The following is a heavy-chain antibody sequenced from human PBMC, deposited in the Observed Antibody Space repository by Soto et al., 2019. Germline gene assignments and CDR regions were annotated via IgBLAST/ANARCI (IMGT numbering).Heavy chain of an antibody. CDR2: IYYSGST. V-gene: IGHV4-31*03. CDR1: GGSISSGGYY. CDR3: AREAHTTAHNWFDP. J-gene: IGHJ5*02. D-gene: IGHD4-4*01. Sequence: QVQLQESGPGLVKPSQTLSLTCTVSGGSISSGGYYWSWIRQHPGKGLEWIGYIYYSGSTYYNPSLKSRVTISVDTSKNQFSLKLSSVTAADTAVYYCAREAHTTAHNWFDPWGQGTLVTVSS.